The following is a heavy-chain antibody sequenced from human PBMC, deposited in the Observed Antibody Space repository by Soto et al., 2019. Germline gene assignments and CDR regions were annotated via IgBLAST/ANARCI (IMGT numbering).Heavy chain of an antibody. CDR1: GFTFSSYA. Sequence: GGSLSLSCAASGFTFSSYAMHWVRQAPGKGLEGVAVISYDGSNKYYADSVKGRFTISRDNSKNTLYLQMNSLRAEDTAVYDCAKAARPYYYYGMDVWGQGTTVTVSS. CDR3: AKAARPYYYYGMDV. J-gene: IGHJ6*02. D-gene: IGHD6-6*01. CDR2: ISYDGSNK. V-gene: IGHV3-30-3*01.